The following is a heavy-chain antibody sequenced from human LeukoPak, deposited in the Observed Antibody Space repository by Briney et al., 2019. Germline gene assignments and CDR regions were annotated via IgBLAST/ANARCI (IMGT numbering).Heavy chain of an antibody. V-gene: IGHV1-69*13. J-gene: IGHJ4*02. CDR3: ARQPGSGYLIPFDY. Sequence: SVKVSCKASGGTFSSYAISWVRQAPGQGLEWMGGIIPIFNTANYAQKFQGGVTITADESTSTAYMELSSLTSEDTAVYFCARQPGSGYLIPFDYWGQGTLVTVSS. CDR1: GGTFSSYA. CDR2: IIPIFNTA. D-gene: IGHD3-22*01.